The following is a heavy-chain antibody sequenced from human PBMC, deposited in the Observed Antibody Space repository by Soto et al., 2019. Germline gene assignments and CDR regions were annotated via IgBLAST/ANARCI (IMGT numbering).Heavy chain of an antibody. J-gene: IGHJ6*02. V-gene: IGHV3-23*01. CDR3: TRGSYCDTSSCFLPKYYFAMDV. Sequence: HPGYPPRIFSATSQLGFRDFAICLLPQFTGKGLNQHSYLGGRDGAILYADSVKGRFAISRDNSKSILYLQMNSLRAEDTAVYYCTRGSYCDTSSCFLPKYYFAMDVWGRGSTVTDSS. CDR2: LGGRDGAI. D-gene: IGHD3-16*02. CDR1: QLGFRDFA.